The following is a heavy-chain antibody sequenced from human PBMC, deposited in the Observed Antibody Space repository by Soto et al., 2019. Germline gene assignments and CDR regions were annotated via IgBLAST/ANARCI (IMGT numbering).Heavy chain of an antibody. CDR3: ASGVFGLVSPVIGGY. CDR1: GFTFSSYS. D-gene: IGHD3-3*01. J-gene: IGHJ4*02. V-gene: IGHV3-21*01. CDR2: ISRTSNYI. Sequence: EVQVVESGGGLVKPGGSLTLSCAASGFTFSSYSMNWVRRAPGKGLEWVSSISRTSNYIYYTDSVKGRFTISRDNAKNSIYLQMNSLRAEDTATYYCASGVFGLVSPVIGGYWGQGTLVTVSS.